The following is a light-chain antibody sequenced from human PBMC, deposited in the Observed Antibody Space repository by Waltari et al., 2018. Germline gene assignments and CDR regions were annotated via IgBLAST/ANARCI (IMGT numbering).Light chain of an antibody. V-gene: IGLV4-69*02. J-gene: IGLJ2*01. CDR2: LNSDGSY. CDR3: QTWGTGIFWT. Sequence: QVSLTQSPSASASLGASVTLTCTLNRAHSHSAIPWHQRQPEKGPRFLMTLNSDGSYIKGDGIPDRISGSSSGAERYLIISSLQFEDEADYYCQTWGTGIFWTFGGGTKLTVL. CDR1: RAHSHSA.